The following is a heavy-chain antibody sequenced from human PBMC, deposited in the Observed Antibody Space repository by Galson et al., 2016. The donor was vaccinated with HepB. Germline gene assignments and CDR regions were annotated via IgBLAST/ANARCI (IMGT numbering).Heavy chain of an antibody. V-gene: IGHV3-30*18. D-gene: IGHD3-10*01. Sequence: SLRLSCAASGFTFSRYGMHWVRQAPGKAPEWVAVISYDGSYSSYADSVKGRFTISRDNSKKTLYLQMNSLRAEDTAVYYCAKVPSMVRGFWGQGTMVTVSS. J-gene: IGHJ3*01. CDR1: GFTFSRYG. CDR2: ISYDGSYS. CDR3: AKVPSMVRGF.